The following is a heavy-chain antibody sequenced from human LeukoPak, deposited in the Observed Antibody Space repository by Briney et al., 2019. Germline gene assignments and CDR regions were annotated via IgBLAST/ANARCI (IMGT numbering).Heavy chain of an antibody. Sequence: SETLSLTCTVSGGSISSYYWSWIRQPPGKGLEWIGYIYYTGSTNYNPSLRSRVTISVDTSKNQFSLKLSSVTAADTAVYYCARGGWYFYVWGRGTLVTVSS. CDR1: GGSISSYY. CDR2: IYYTGST. CDR3: ARGGWYFYV. V-gene: IGHV4-59*01. J-gene: IGHJ2*01.